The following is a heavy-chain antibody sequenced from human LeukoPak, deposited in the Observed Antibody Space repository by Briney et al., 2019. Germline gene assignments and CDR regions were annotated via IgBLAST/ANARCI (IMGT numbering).Heavy chain of an antibody. CDR2: ISSSSYI. CDR3: ARAPYSSSSERGYYYYYYMDV. Sequence: GGSLRLSCAASGFTFSSYEMNWVRQAPGKGLEWVSSISSSSYIYYADSVKGRFTISRDNAKNSLYLQMNSLRAEDTAVYYCARAPYSSSSERGYYYYYYMDVWGKGTTVTVSS. D-gene: IGHD6-6*01. J-gene: IGHJ6*03. V-gene: IGHV3-21*01. CDR1: GFTFSSYE.